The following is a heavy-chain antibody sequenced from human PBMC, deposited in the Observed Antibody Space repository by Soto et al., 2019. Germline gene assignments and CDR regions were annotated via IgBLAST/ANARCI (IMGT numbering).Heavy chain of an antibody. CDR1: SDSFSSYF. CDR3: ARFFSYGADRAGLDY. V-gene: IGHV4-4*08. Sequence: SETLSLTCTVSSDSFSSYFWHWIRQPPGKPLEWIGYIYNGASTMYNSSLQSRVTISGDPSMPRFSLNLSSVTAADTAVYYCARFFSYGADRAGLDYWGQGILVTVSS. CDR2: IYNGAST. D-gene: IGHD4-17*01. J-gene: IGHJ4*02.